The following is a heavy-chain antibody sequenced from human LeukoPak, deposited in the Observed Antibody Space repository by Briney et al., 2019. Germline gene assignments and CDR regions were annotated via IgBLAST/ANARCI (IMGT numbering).Heavy chain of an antibody. Sequence: SETLSLTCTASGGSISSYYWSWIRQPPGKGLEWIGYIYYSGSTNYNPSLKSRVTISVDTSKNQFSLKLSSVTAADTAVYYCASSAAATEADYWGQGTLVTVSS. CDR3: ASSAAATEADY. CDR2: IYYSGST. V-gene: IGHV4-59*08. CDR1: GGSISSYY. D-gene: IGHD6-13*01. J-gene: IGHJ4*02.